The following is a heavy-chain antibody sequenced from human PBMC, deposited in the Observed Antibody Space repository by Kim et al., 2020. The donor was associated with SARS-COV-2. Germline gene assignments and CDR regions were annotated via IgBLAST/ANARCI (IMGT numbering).Heavy chain of an antibody. CDR3: TTEGDYYDSSGYDTIYSYGMDV. D-gene: IGHD3-22*01. J-gene: IGHJ6*02. CDR1: GFTFSNAW. CDR2: IKSKTDGGTT. V-gene: IGHV3-15*01. Sequence: GGSLRLSCAASGFTFSNAWMSWVRQAPGKGLEWVGRIKSKTDGGTTDYAAPVKGRFTISRDDSKNTLYLQMNSLKTEDTAVYYCTTEGDYYDSSGYDTIYSYGMDVSGQRTTLTVS.